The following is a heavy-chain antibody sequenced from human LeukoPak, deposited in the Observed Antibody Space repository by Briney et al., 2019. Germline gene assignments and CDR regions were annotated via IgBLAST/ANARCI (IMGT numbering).Heavy chain of an antibody. V-gene: IGHV1-69*04. CDR2: IIPILGIA. D-gene: IGHD3-22*01. Sequence: ASVKVSCKASGGTFSSYAISWVRQAPGQGLEWMGRIIPILGIANYAQKFQGRVTITADKSTSTAYMELSSLRSEDTAVYYCAGYRDSSGYSFVGYYFDYWGQGTLVTVSS. CDR3: AGYRDSSGYSFVGYYFDY. CDR1: GGTFSSYA. J-gene: IGHJ4*02.